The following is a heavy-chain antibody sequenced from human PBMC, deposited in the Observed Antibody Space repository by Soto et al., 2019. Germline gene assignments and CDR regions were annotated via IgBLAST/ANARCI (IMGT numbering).Heavy chain of an antibody. CDR3: AKIYDFWSRHHDSFDV. CDR2: TSGNGGDT. CDR1: GFDYGRFA. D-gene: IGHD3-3*01. J-gene: IGHJ3*01. Sequence: QLFESGGGLVQPGGSLRLSCVASGFDYGRFAMTWFRQAPGKGLEWVSGTSGNGGDTYYVDSVRGRFTISRDNPKNTLYLQMNSLRVEDTAVYYCAKIYDFWSRHHDSFDVWGQGTSVTVSS. V-gene: IGHV3-23*01.